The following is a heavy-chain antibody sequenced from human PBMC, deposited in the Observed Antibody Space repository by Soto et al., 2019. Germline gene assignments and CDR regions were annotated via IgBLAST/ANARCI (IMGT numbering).Heavy chain of an antibody. J-gene: IGHJ4*02. V-gene: IGHV1-18*01. CDR3: ARDQRSTNGAEDY. Sequence: QVQLVQSGADVQKPGASVKVSCKASGYTFTNYYVSWARQAPGQGLEWMGWINTYNGNTKYAQNFQGRVSMTADTSTSTAYMELWSLRSDETAVYYCARDQRSTNGAEDYWGQGTLVTVSS. CDR1: GYTFTNYY. D-gene: IGHD2-8*01. CDR2: INTYNGNT.